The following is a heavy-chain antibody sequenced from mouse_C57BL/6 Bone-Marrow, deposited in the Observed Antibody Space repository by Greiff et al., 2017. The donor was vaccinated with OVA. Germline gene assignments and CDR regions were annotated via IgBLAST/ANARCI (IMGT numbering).Heavy chain of an antibody. V-gene: IGHV1-50*01. CDR3: ARSGDYDEGPWFAY. Sequence: QVQLQQPGAELVKPGASVKLSCKASGYTFTSYWMQWVKQRPGQGLEWIGEIDPSDSYTNYNQKFKGKATLTVDTSSSTAYMQLSSLTSEDSAVYYCARSGDYDEGPWFAYWGQGTLVTVSA. CDR2: IDPSDSYT. CDR1: GYTFTSYW. J-gene: IGHJ3*01. D-gene: IGHD2-4*01.